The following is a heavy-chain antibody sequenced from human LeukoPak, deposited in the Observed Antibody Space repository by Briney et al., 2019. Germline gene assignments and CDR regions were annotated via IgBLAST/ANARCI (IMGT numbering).Heavy chain of an antibody. CDR2: ISWNSGSI. Sequence: PGRSLRLSCAASGFTFDDYAMHWVRQAPGKGLEWVSGISWNSGSIGYADSVKGRFTISRDNAKNSLYLQMNSLRAEDTAVYYCAAGRGYVRDWFDPWGQGTLVTVSS. J-gene: IGHJ5*02. V-gene: IGHV3-9*01. CDR1: GFTFDDYA. D-gene: IGHD5-12*01. CDR3: AAGRGYVRDWFDP.